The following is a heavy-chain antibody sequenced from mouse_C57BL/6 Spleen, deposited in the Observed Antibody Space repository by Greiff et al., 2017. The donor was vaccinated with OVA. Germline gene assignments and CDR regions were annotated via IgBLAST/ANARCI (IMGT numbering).Heavy chain of an antibody. Sequence: EVMLVESGGGLVKPGGSLKLSCAASGFTFSDYGMHWVRQAPEKGLEWVAYISSGSSTIYYADTVKGRFTISRDTAKNTLFLQVTSLRSEDTAMYYCARPGDYGCFDYWGQGTTLTVSS. J-gene: IGHJ2*01. CDR1: GFTFSDYG. CDR2: ISSGSSTI. V-gene: IGHV5-17*01. CDR3: ARPGDYGCFDY. D-gene: IGHD2-4*01.